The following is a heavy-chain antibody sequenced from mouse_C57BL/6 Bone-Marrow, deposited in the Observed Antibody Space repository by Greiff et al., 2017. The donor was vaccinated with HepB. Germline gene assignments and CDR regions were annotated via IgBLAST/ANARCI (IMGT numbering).Heavy chain of an antibody. CDR3: ARITTVNY. CDR2: ISDGGSYT. D-gene: IGHD1-1*01. Sequence: DVKLVESGGGLVKPGGSLKLSCAASGFTFSSYAMSWVRQTPEKRLEWVATISDGGSYTYYPDNVKGRFTISRDNAKNNLYLQMSHLKSEDTAMYYCARITTVNYWGQGTTLTVSS. J-gene: IGHJ2*01. V-gene: IGHV5-4*03. CDR1: GFTFSSYA.